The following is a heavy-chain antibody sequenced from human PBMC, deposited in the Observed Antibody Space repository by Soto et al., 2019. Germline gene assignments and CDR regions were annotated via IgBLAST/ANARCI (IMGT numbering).Heavy chain of an antibody. D-gene: IGHD6-19*01. CDR1: GGTFSSYA. CDR2: IIPIFGTA. CDR3: ARGAVAGSGNSDY. V-gene: IGHV1-69*13. J-gene: IGHJ4*02. Sequence: SVKVSCKASGGTFSSYAISWVRQAPGQGLEWMGGIIPIFGTANYAQKFQGRVTITADESTSTAYMELSSLRSEDTAVYYCARGAVAGSGNSDYWGQGTLVTVSS.